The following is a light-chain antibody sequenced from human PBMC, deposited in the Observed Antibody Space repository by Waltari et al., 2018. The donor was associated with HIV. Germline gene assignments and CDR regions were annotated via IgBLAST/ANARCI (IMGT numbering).Light chain of an antibody. CDR1: SSDVANYNY. CDR3: CSYAGSSTFV. J-gene: IGLJ1*01. V-gene: IGLV2-23*02. CDR2: DVT. Sequence: QSALTQPASVSGSPGQSITISCTETSSDVANYNYVSWYQQHPGKAPKLMLYDVTKRPSGISDRFSGSKSGNTASLTISGLQAEDEADYYCCSYAGSSTFVFGTGTKVTVL.